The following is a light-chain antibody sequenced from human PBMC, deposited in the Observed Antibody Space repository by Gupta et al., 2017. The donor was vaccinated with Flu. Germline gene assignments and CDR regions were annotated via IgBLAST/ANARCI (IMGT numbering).Light chain of an antibody. CDR3: GQCKHWPRT. CDR2: KGS. Sequence: VTLGKPASISCIASQVRGHSDRNNYLYWFQQRPGQSPRRLIYKGSNRDSGVPDRFSGSGSGTDFTLKISRVEAEDVGVYYCGQCKHWPRTFGQGTKVEIK. J-gene: IGKJ1*01. V-gene: IGKV2-30*02. CDR1: QVRGHSDRNNY.